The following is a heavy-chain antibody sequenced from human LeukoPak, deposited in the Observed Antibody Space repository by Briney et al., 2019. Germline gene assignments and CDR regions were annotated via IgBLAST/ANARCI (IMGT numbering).Heavy chain of an antibody. J-gene: IGHJ6*03. D-gene: IGHD6-13*01. V-gene: IGHV3-7*01. CDR2: IKQDGSEK. CDR1: GFTFSGYW. Sequence: GGSLRLSCAASGFTFSGYWMSWVRQAPGKGLEWVANIKQDGSEKYYVDSVKGRFTISRDNAKNSLYLQMNSLRAEDTAVYYCARDFEGSIAAAGNYYYYMDVWGKGTTVTVSS. CDR3: ARDFEGSIAAAGNYYYYMDV.